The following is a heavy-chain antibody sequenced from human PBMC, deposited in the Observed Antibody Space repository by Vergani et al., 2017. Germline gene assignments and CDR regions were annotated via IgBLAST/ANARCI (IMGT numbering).Heavy chain of an antibody. J-gene: IGHJ4*02. CDR2: INHSGST. V-gene: IGHV4-34*01. CDR3: ASSYSSGWYYYFDY. Sequence: QVQLQQWGAGLLKPSETLSLTCAVYGGSFSGYYWSWIRQPPGKGLEWIGEINHSGSTNYNPSLKSRVTISVDTSKNQFSLKLSSVTAADTAVYYCASSYSSGWYYYFDYWGQGTLVTVSS. CDR1: GGSFSGYY. D-gene: IGHD6-19*01.